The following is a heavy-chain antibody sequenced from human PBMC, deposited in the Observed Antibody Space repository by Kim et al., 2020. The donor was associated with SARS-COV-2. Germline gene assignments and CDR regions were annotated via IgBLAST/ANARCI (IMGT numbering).Heavy chain of an antibody. CDR3: SHCSSTSCSPWGGYGMDV. D-gene: IGHD2-2*01. CDR2: MNPDSGNT. V-gene: IGHV1-8*01. J-gene: IGHJ6*02. Sequence: ASVKVSCKASGYTFTSYDINWVRQAPGQGLEWMGWMNPDSGNTEYTQTFQGRVTMTRNTSISTAYMELTSLRSEDTAVYYCSHCSSTSCSPWGGYGMDVWGQGTTVTVSS. CDR1: GYTFTSYD.